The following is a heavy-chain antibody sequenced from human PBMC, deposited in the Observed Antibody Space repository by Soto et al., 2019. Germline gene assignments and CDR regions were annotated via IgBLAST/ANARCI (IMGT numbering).Heavy chain of an antibody. V-gene: IGHV5-51*01. CDR1: GYTFTNYW. D-gene: IGHD3-10*01. CDR3: ARHFSVRGALDV. CDR2: IYPGDSDT. J-gene: IGHJ6*02. Sequence: PVESLKISCKGSGYTFTNYWIGWVRQMPGKGLEWMGIIYPGDSDTRYSPSFQGQVTISADKSISTAYLQWSSLKASETAMYYCARHFSVRGALDVWGQGTTVTVSS.